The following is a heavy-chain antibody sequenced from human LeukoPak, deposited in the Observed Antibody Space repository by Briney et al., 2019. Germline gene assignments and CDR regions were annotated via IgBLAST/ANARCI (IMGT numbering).Heavy chain of an antibody. CDR1: GFTFSSYW. V-gene: IGHV3-74*01. D-gene: IGHD1-26*01. CDR2: INSDGSST. J-gene: IGHJ5*02. Sequence: GGSLGLSCAASGFTFSSYWMHWVRQAPGKGLVWVSRINSDGSSTSYADSVKGRFTISRDNAKNSLYLQLNSLRAEDTAVYYCARSLVVGATYPYHWGQGTLVTVSS. CDR3: ARSLVVGATYPYH.